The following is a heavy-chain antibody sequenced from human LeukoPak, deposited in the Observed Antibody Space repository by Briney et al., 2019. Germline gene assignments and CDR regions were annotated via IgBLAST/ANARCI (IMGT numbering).Heavy chain of an antibody. J-gene: IGHJ4*02. V-gene: IGHV3-7*01. Sequence: PGGALRLSCAASGFTFSSDWMSWVRQAPGKGVEWVANIKQDGSDKYYVDSVKGRFTISRDNAKNSLYLQMNSLRAEDTAVYYCAKSHSYGFDYWGQGTLVTVSS. D-gene: IGHD5-18*01. CDR2: IKQDGSDK. CDR1: GFTFSSDW. CDR3: AKSHSYGFDY.